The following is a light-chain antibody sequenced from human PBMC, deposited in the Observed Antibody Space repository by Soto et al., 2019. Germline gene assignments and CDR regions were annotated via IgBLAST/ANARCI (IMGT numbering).Light chain of an antibody. CDR1: QSVSSGY. V-gene: IGKV3-20*01. CDR2: GVS. J-gene: IGKJ1*01. Sequence: ETELTQSPGTLSLSPGERATLSCRASQSVSSGYLAWYQQKPGQAPRLLIYGVSSRATGIPDRFSGSGSGTDFTLTISRLEPEDFGVYYCQQYGSSQTFGQGTKVEIK. CDR3: QQYGSSQT.